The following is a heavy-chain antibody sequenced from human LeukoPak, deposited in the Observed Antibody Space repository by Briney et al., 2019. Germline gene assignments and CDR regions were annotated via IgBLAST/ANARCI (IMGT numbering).Heavy chain of an antibody. CDR2: ISSSSSYI. V-gene: IGHV3-21*01. D-gene: IGHD5-18*01. CDR1: GFTFSSYS. CDR3: ARAVDTAMEYYFDY. J-gene: IGHJ4*02. Sequence: PGGSLRLSCAASGFTFSSYSMNWVRQAPGKGLEWVSSISSSSSYIYYADSVKGRFTISRDNAKNSLYLQMNSLRAEDTAVYYCARAVDTAMEYYFDYWGQGTLVTVSS.